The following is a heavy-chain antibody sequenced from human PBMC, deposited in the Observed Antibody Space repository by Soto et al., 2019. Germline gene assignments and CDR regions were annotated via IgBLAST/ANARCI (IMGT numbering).Heavy chain of an antibody. V-gene: IGHV3-33*01. Sequence: PGGSLRLSCAASGFTFSSYGMHWVRQAPGKGLEWVAVIWYDGSNKYYADSVKGRFTISRDNSKNTLYLQMNSLRAEDTAVYYCARDERYYDSSGSPDYWGQGTLVTVSS. J-gene: IGHJ4*02. CDR1: GFTFSSYG. D-gene: IGHD3-22*01. CDR2: IWYDGSNK. CDR3: ARDERYYDSSGSPDY.